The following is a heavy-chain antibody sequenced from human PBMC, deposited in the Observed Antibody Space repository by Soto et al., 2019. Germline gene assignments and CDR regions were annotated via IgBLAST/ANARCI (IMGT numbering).Heavy chain of an antibody. Sequence: SETLSLTCAVYGGSFSGYYWSWIRQPPGKGLEWIGEINHSGSTNYNPSLKSRVTISVDTSKNQFSLKLSSVTAADTAVYYCARGLYGIAAAGTLMFDYWGQGTLVTVSS. J-gene: IGHJ4*02. CDR2: INHSGST. CDR3: ARGLYGIAAAGTLMFDY. D-gene: IGHD6-13*01. CDR1: GGSFSGYY. V-gene: IGHV4-34*01.